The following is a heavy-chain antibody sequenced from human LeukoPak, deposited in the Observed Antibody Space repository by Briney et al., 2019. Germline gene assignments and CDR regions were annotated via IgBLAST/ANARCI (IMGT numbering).Heavy chain of an antibody. Sequence: PGGSLRLSCAASGFTFSSYGMHWVRQAPGKGLEWVAFIRYDGSNKYYADSVKGRFTISRDNSKNTLYLQMNSLRAEDTAVYYCATVPTLKITIVRGVQSDYWGQGTLVTVSS. CDR2: IRYDGSNK. V-gene: IGHV3-30*02. J-gene: IGHJ4*02. CDR3: ATVPTLKITIVRGVQSDY. CDR1: GFTFSSYG. D-gene: IGHD3-10*01.